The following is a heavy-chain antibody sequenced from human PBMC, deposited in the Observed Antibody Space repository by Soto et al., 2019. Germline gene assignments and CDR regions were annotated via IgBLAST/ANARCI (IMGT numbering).Heavy chain of an antibody. CDR3: AIDRAAAGSNWFDP. D-gene: IGHD6-13*01. V-gene: IGHV1-69*13. Sequence: ASVKVSCKASGGTFSSYAISWVRQAPGQGLEWKGGIIPIFGTANYSQKLQGRVTITADESTSTAYMELSSLRSEATAVYFCAIDRAAAGSNWFDPWRQGTLVTVSS. J-gene: IGHJ5*02. CDR1: GGTFSSYA. CDR2: IIPIFGTA.